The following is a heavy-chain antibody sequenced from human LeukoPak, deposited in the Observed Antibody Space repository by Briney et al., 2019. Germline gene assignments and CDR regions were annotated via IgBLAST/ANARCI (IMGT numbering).Heavy chain of an antibody. D-gene: IGHD5-12*01. CDR1: GYSISSGYY. CDR2: IRHSGTT. CDR3: ARFLISRGYDPFDY. Sequence: SETLSLTCTVSGYSISSGYYWVWIRQPPGKGLEWIGTIRHSGTTYYNPSLKSRVTISVDTSKNQFSLKLSSVTAADTAVYYCARFLISRGYDPFDYWDQGTLVNVSS. V-gene: IGHV4-38-2*02. J-gene: IGHJ4*02.